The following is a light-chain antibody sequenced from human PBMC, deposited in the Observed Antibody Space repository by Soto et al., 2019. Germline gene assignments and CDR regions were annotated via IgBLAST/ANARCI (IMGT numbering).Light chain of an antibody. V-gene: IGKV3-15*01. Sequence: EIVMTQSPATLSVSPGERATLSCRASQSVSSNLAWYQQKPGQAPRLLIYGASTRATVIPARFSGSGSGTEYTLPITSLQSADFAGYYCQQYNNWPPFTFGQGTKLEIK. CDR2: GAS. J-gene: IGKJ2*01. CDR3: QQYNNWPPFT. CDR1: QSVSSN.